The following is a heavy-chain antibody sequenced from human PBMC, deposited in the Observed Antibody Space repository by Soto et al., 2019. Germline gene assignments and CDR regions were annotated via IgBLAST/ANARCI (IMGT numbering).Heavy chain of an antibody. V-gene: IGHV3-9*01. Sequence: PGGSLRLSCAASGFTFDDYAMHWVRQAPGKCLEWVSGISWNSGSIGYADSVKGRFTISRDNAKNSLYLQMNSLRAEDTALYYCAKVRIAAAGSRHYYYGMDVWGQGXTVTVYS. CDR2: ISWNSGSI. J-gene: IGHJ6*02. CDR3: AKVRIAAAGSRHYYYGMDV. CDR1: GFTFDDYA. D-gene: IGHD6-13*01.